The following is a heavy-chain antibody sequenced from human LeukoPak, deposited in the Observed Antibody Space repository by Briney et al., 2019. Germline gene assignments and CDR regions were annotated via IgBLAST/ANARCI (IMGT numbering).Heavy chain of an antibody. CDR1: GYTVTTYG. D-gene: IGHD1-26*01. J-gene: IGHJ3*02. V-gene: IGHV1-18*01. CDR2: CSAYNRNT. CDR3: ATESYSGSYLYAFDI. Sequence: APGRVSGKASGYTVTTYGISLFTQAPGQGLEWWGGCSAYNRNTNYAHKLQGRVTMTTDKSTSTAYLELRSLRSEDTALYYCATESYSGSYLYAFDIWGQGTMVTVSS.